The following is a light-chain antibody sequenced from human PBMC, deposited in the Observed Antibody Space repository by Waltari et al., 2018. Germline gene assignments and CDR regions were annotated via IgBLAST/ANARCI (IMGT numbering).Light chain of an antibody. Sequence: QSVLTQSPSASGTPGQRVTFSCSGSSSNIGTHPVKWFQQLPGTAPNLLIYSDYRRPSGVPDRFSGSKSGTSASLAISGLQSEDEADYYCAVWDDSLKSWVFGGRTKLTVL. V-gene: IGLV1-44*01. CDR2: SDY. CDR3: AVWDDSLKSWV. CDR1: SSNIGTHP. J-gene: IGLJ3*02.